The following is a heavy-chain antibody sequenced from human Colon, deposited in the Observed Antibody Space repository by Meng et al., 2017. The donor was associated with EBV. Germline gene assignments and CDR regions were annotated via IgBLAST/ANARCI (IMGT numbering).Heavy chain of an antibody. J-gene: IGHJ4*02. CDR3: ARVSSGWDYFDY. CDR2: IYYSGST. D-gene: IGHD6-19*01. V-gene: IGHV4-31*03. Sequence: QPQDCGPGMVTPSQTLSPTCTVSGGSVSSGGYYWTWIRQHPGKGLEWFGHIYYSGSTFYNPSLKRRVIISIDTSKNQFSLNLRSVTAADTAVYYCARVSSGWDYFDYWGQGTLVTVSS. CDR1: GGSVSSGGYY.